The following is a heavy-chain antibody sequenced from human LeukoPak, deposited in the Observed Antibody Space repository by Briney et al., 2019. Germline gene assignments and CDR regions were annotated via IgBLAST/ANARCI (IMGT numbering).Heavy chain of an antibody. D-gene: IGHD3-9*01. V-gene: IGHV4-34*01. Sequence: SETLSLTCAVYGGSLSGYYWSWIRQPPGKGLEWIGEINHSGSTNYNPSLKSRVTISVDTSKNQFSLKLSSVTAADTAVYYCASQYDILTGPFFDYWGQGTLVTVSS. J-gene: IGHJ4*02. CDR1: GGSLSGYY. CDR3: ASQYDILTGPFFDY. CDR2: INHSGST.